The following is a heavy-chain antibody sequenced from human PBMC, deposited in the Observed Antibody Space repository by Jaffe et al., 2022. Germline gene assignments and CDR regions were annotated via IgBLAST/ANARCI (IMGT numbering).Heavy chain of an antibody. D-gene: IGHD3-10*01. Sequence: QVQLVQSGAEVKKPGSSVKVSCKASGGTFSSYAISWVRQAPGQGLEWMGGIIPIFGTANYAQKFQGRVTITADESTSTAYMELSSLRSEDTAVYYCTRFPRKGSGRSGFDYWGQGTLVTVSS. CDR1: GGTFSSYA. V-gene: IGHV1-69*01. CDR2: IIPIFGTA. J-gene: IGHJ4*02. CDR3: TRFPRKGSGRSGFDY.